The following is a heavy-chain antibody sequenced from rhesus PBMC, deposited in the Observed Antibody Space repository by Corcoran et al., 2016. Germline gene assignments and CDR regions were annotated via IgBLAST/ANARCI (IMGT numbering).Heavy chain of an antibody. CDR1: GGSISSNY. D-gene: IGHD6-13*01. V-gene: IGHV4-165*01. CDR2: IGGSRGST. Sequence: QVQLQESGPELVKPSETLSLTCAVSGGSISSNYWSWIRQPPGQGLDWIGYIGGSRGSTKYNPSLKRRVTISTDTSKNQVSLKLSSVTAADTAVYYCARHGYSSWSAVRYYFDYWGQGVLVTVSS. J-gene: IGHJ4*01. CDR3: ARHGYSSWSAVRYYFDY.